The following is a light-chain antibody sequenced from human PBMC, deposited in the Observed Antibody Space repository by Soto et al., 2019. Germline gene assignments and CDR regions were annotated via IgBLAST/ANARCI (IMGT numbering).Light chain of an antibody. J-gene: IGKJ1*01. V-gene: IGKV3-15*01. CDR2: GAS. CDR3: QQYDNWPPVA. CDR1: QSVSSN. Sequence: EIVMTQSPATLSVSPGERATLSCRASQSVSSNLAWYQQKPGQAPRLLIYGASTRATGIPARFSGSGSGTEFTLTISSLQSEDFAVYYCQQYDNWPPVAFGQGTKVDIK.